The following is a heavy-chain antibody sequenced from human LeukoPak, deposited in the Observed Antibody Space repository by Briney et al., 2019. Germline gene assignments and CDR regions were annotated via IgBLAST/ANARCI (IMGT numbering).Heavy chain of an antibody. CDR2: ISRSSSPI. D-gene: IGHD5-18*01. CDR1: GFTVSSNY. V-gene: IGHV3-48*01. J-gene: IGHJ4*02. Sequence: PGGSLRLSCATSGFTVSSNYMNWVRQAPGKGLERVSYISRSSSPIYYADSVKGRFTISRDNAKNSLYLQLNSLRAEDTAVYYCARDLSTYNYGPFDFWGQGTLVTVSS. CDR3: ARDLSTYNYGPFDF.